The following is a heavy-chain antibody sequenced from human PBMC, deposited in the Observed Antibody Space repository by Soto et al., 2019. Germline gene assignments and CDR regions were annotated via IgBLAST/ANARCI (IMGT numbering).Heavy chain of an antibody. J-gene: IGHJ6*02. Sequence: PGESLKISCKGSGYSFTSYWISWVRQMPGKGLEWMGRIDPSDSYTNYSPSFQGHVTISADKSISTAYLQWSSLKASDTAMYYCASSITIFGVVIIPYYYGMDVWGQGTTVTVSS. CDR1: GYSFTSYW. V-gene: IGHV5-10-1*01. D-gene: IGHD3-3*01. CDR2: IDPSDSYT. CDR3: ASSITIFGVVIIPYYYGMDV.